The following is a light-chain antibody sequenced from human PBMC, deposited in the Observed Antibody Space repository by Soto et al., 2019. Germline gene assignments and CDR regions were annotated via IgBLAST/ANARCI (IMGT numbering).Light chain of an antibody. CDR2: DAS. V-gene: IGKV3-11*01. CDR1: QSVSSY. CDR3: QQSSNWPRT. Sequence: EIVLTQSPATLSSSPGERATLSCRASQSVSSYLAWYQQKPGQAPRLLIYDASNRATGIPARFSGSGSGTDFTLTISSLEHEDFAVYYCQQSSNWPRTFGPGPKVDIK. J-gene: IGKJ1*01.